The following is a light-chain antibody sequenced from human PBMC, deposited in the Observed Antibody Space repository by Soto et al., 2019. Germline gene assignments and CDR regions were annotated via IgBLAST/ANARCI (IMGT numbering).Light chain of an antibody. V-gene: IGLV2-8*01. Sequence: QSALTQPPSASGSPGQSVTISCTGTSSDVGGYNYVSWYQQHPGKAPKLMIYEVTKRPSGVPDRFSGSKSGNTASLTVSGLQAEDEADYYCSSYAGNNNYLFGTGTKVTVL. J-gene: IGLJ1*01. CDR3: SSYAGNNNYL. CDR2: EVT. CDR1: SSDVGGYNY.